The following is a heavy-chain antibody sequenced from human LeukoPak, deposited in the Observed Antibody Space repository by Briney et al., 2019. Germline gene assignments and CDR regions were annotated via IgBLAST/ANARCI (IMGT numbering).Heavy chain of an antibody. D-gene: IGHD3-3*01. CDR2: LCGGIT. Sequence: GGSLRLSCAASGFTVSSHYMSWVRQAPGKVLEWVSLLCGGITYYADSVKGRFTISRDNSKNTLYLQMNSLRAEDTAVYYCARGTDFWSGYVQIRGQGTMVTVSS. J-gene: IGHJ3*02. V-gene: IGHV3-53*01. CDR3: ARGTDFWSGYVQI. CDR1: GFTVSSHY.